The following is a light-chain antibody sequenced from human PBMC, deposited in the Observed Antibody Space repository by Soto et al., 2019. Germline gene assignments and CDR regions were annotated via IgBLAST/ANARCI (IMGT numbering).Light chain of an antibody. CDR1: QSISNR. J-gene: IGKJ2*01. CDR2: DGS. CDR3: QQSYSSSATM. V-gene: IGKV1-5*01. Sequence: DIQMTQSPSTLSASVGDRVTITCRASQSISNRLAWYQQRPGKGPELLIYDGSSLKGGVPSRFSGSGSGTEFTLTISSLQPDDFATYYCQQSYSSSATMFGQGTKVDIK.